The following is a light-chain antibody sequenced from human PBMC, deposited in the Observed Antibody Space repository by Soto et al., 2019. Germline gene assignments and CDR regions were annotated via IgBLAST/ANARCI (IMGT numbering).Light chain of an antibody. V-gene: IGLV2-14*01. CDR2: DVS. Sequence: QSALTQPASVSGSPGQSITISCTGTSRDVGGYNYVSWYQQYLGKAPKLLIYDVSNRPSGVSNRFSGSKSGNTASLTISGLQAEDEADYYCSSYTSSSTLYVFGTGTKVTVL. J-gene: IGLJ1*01. CDR1: SRDVGGYNY. CDR3: SSYTSSSTLYV.